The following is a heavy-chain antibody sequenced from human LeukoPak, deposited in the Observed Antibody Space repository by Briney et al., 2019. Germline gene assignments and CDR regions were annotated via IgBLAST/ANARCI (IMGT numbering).Heavy chain of an antibody. CDR3: ANLITMVRGVRHFDY. J-gene: IGHJ4*02. V-gene: IGHV3-30*02. CDR2: IRYDGSNK. CDR1: GFTFSSYG. Sequence: GGSLRLSCAASGFTFSSYGMHWVRQAPGKGLEWVAFIRYDGSNKYYADSVKGRFTISRDNSKNTLYLQMNSLRAEDTAVYYCANLITMVRGVRHFDYWGQGTLVTVSS. D-gene: IGHD3-10*01.